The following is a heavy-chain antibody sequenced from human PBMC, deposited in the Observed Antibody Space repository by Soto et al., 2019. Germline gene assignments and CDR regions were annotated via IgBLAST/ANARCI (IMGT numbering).Heavy chain of an antibody. CDR3: AAPNRYNWNLAYYYYGMDV. V-gene: IGHV1-58*01. D-gene: IGHD1-20*01. CDR2: IVVGSGNT. CDR1: GFTFTSSA. J-gene: IGHJ6*02. Sequence: SVKVSCKASGFTFTSSAVQWVRQARGQRLEWIGWIVVGSGNTNYAQKFQERVTITRDMSTSTAYMELSGLRSEDTAVYYCAAPNRYNWNLAYYYYGMDVWGQGTTVTVSS.